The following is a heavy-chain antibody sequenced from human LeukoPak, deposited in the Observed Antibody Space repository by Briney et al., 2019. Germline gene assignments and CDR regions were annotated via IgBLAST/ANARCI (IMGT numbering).Heavy chain of an antibody. CDR3: ARSGRDGYNAFDY. D-gene: IGHD5-24*01. V-gene: IGHV3-74*03. CDR1: GFTFSSYW. J-gene: IGHJ4*02. Sequence: GGSLRLSCAASGFTFSSYWMHWVRQAPGKGLVWVSRIKSDGSSTKYADSVKGRLTISRDNAKNTLYLQMNSLRAEDTAVYYCARSGRDGYNAFDYWGQGTLVTVSS. CDR2: IKSDGSST.